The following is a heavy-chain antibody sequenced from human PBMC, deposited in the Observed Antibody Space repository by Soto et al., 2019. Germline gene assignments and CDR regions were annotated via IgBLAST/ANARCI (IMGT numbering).Heavy chain of an antibody. CDR3: VRGTNGWRGMDY. J-gene: IGHJ4*02. CDR1: GFTFSSYP. Sequence: EVQLVESGGAIVQPGGSLRLSCATSGFTFSSYPIHWVRQAPGKGPVWVSRITEDGSGTTYADSVKGRFTVTRDNAKNTMYLQMSGLGAEDTAVYNCVRGTNGWRGMDYWGQGTLVTVSS. CDR2: ITEDGSGT. V-gene: IGHV3-74*01. D-gene: IGHD2-8*01.